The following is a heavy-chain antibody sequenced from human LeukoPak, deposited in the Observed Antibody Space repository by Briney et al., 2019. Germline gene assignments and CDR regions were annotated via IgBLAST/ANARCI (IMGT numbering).Heavy chain of an antibody. CDR1: GGSISSYY. CDR2: IYYSGST. V-gene: IGHV4-59*01. Sequence: SETLSLTCTVSGGSISSYYWSWIRQPPGKGLEWIGYIYYSGSTNYNPSLKSRVTISVDTSKNQFSLKLSSVTAADTAVYYCARDVDGRTHNWLDPWGQGTLVTVSS. D-gene: IGHD2-21*01. CDR3: ARDVDGRTHNWLDP. J-gene: IGHJ5*02.